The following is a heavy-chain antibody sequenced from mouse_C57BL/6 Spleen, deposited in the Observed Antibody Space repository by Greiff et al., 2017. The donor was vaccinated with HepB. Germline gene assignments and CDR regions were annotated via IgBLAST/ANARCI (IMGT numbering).Heavy chain of an antibody. CDR1: GFTFSDFY. Sequence: EVKVVESGGGLVQSGRSLRLSCATSGFTFSDFYMEWVRQAPGKGLEWIAASRNKANDYTTEYSASVKGRFIVSRDTSQSILYLQMNALRAEDTAIYYCARENGHYFDYWGQGTTLTVSS. CDR2: SRNKANDYTT. V-gene: IGHV7-1*01. D-gene: IGHD1-1*02. J-gene: IGHJ2*01. CDR3: ARENGHYFDY.